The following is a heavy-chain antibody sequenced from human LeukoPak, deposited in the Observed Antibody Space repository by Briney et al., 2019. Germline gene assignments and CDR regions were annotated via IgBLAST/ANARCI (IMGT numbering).Heavy chain of an antibody. J-gene: IGHJ4*02. CDR2: IYHSGST. D-gene: IGHD4-23*01. Sequence: SETLSLTYTVSGDSISSGYYWGWIRQPPGKGLEWIGSIYHSGSTYYNPSLKSRVTISVDTSKNQFSLKLSSVTAADTAVYYCARDYGGNSGVDYWGQGTLVTVSS. CDR1: GDSISSGYY. V-gene: IGHV4-38-2*02. CDR3: ARDYGGNSGVDY.